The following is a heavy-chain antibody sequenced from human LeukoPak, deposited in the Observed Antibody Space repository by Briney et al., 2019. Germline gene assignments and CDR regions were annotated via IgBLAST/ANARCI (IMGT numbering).Heavy chain of an antibody. CDR1: GYTFTSYA. V-gene: IGHV7-4-1*02. CDR2: INTNTGNP. CDR3: ARSNNDGDYLGVGFDY. D-gene: IGHD4-17*01. J-gene: IGHJ4*02. Sequence: ASVKISCKTSGYTFTSYAINWVRQDPGQGLEWMGWINTNTGNPTYAQGFTGRFVFSLDTSVSTAYLQISSLKAEDTAVYYCARSNNDGDYLGVGFDYWGQGTLVTVSS.